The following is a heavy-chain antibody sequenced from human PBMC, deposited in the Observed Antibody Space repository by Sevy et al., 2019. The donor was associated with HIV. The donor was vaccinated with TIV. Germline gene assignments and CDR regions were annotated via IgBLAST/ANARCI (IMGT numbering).Heavy chain of an antibody. J-gene: IGHJ6*03. V-gene: IGHV3-48*01. CDR2: ISNSSSTI. Sequence: GGSLRLSCAASGFTFSSYSMNWVRQAPGKGLEWVSYISNSSSTIWYSDSVKGRFTISRDNAKNSLYLQMNSLRAEDTAVYYCARDGAHVSGGTLINGYDYYYYLDVWGKGTTVTVSS. CDR1: GFTFSSYS. CDR3: ARDGAHVSGGTLINGYDYYYYLDV. D-gene: IGHD2-15*01.